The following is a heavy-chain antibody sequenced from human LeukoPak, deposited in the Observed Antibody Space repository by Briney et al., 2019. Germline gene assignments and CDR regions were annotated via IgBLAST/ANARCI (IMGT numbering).Heavy chain of an antibody. D-gene: IGHD3-10*01. CDR1: GGSISGYY. J-gene: IGHJ3*02. CDR2: IYYSGST. Sequence: TLSLTCIVSGGSISGYYWYWIRQPPGNGLEWIGYIYYSGSTNYNPSLKSRVTISLDTSKKQFSLKLSSVTAADTAVYYCARDRSQKWGDDAFDIWGQRIMVTVSS. V-gene: IGHV4-59*01. CDR3: ARDRSQKWGDDAFDI.